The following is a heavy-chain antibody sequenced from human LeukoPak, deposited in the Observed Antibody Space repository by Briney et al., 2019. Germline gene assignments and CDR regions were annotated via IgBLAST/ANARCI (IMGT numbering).Heavy chain of an antibody. Sequence: ASVKVSCKASGYTFTSYGISWVRQAPGQGLEWMGWISAYNGNTNYAQKLQGRVTMTTDTSTSTAYMELRSLGSDDTAVYYCARIPGIAAAGTSYYYYYYMDVWGKGTTVTVSS. CDR3: ARIPGIAAAGTSYYYYYYMDV. V-gene: IGHV1-18*01. J-gene: IGHJ6*03. D-gene: IGHD6-13*01. CDR1: GYTFTSYG. CDR2: ISAYNGNT.